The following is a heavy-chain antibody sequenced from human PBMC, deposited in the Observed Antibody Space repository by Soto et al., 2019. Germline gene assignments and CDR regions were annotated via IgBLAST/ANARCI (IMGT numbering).Heavy chain of an antibody. Sequence: QVQLQESGPGLVKPSQTLSLTCTVSGGSISSGGYYWSWIRQHPGKGLEWIGYIYYSGSTYYNPSLKSRVTISVDRSKNQFSLKLSSVTAADTAVYYCARDVTPGYAGFDPWGQGTLVTVSS. D-gene: IGHD1-1*01. V-gene: IGHV4-31*03. CDR3: ARDVTPGYAGFDP. CDR1: GGSISSGGYY. CDR2: IYYSGST. J-gene: IGHJ5*02.